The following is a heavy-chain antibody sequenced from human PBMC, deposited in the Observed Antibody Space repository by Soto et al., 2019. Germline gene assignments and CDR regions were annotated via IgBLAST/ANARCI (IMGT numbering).Heavy chain of an antibody. CDR2: IWYDGSNK. D-gene: IGHD6-19*01. CDR1: GLPFSSYG. V-gene: IGHV3-33*01. CDR3: ARGKQWLVHDGMAV. Sequence: QVQLVESGGGVVQTWRSLRLSCAESGLPFSSYGMHWVRQVPGKGLEWVAVIWYDGSNKYYADSVKGRFTISRDNSKNTLYLQMNSLRAEDTAVYYCARGKQWLVHDGMAVWGKGTTVTVSS. J-gene: IGHJ6*04.